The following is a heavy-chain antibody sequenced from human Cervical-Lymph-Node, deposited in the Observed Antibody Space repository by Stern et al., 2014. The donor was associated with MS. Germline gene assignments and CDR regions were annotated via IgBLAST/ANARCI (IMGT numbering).Heavy chain of an antibody. CDR3: AQSQYRPYYFDY. D-gene: IGHD5-18*01. CDR1: GFTVNNNY. V-gene: IGHV3-53*01. CDR2: LYPSTSS. J-gene: IGHJ4*02. Sequence: EVQLLESGGGLIQPGGSLTLSCAASGFTVNNNYMSWVRQAPGKGLEWVSVLYPSTSSYYADSVKARFTISRDLSENTLYLQMNSLRAEDTAVYYCAQSQYRPYYFDYWGQGTLVTVSS.